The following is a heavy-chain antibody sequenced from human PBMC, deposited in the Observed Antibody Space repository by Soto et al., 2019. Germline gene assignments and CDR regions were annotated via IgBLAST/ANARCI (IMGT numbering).Heavy chain of an antibody. V-gene: IGHV4-34*01. D-gene: IGHD6-6*01. CDR1: GGSFSGYY. CDR2: INHSGST. Sequence: QVQLQQWGAGLLKPSETLSLTCAVYGGSFSGYYWSWIRQPPGKGLEWIGEINHSGSTNYNPSLKSRVTISVDTSKNQFSLKLSSVTAADTAVYYCARELGISSSSDYWGQGTLVTVSS. CDR3: ARELGISSSSDY. J-gene: IGHJ4*02.